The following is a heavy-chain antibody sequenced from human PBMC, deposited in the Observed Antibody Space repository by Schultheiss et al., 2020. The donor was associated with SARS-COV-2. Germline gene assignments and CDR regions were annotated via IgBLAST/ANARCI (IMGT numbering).Heavy chain of an antibody. CDR1: GYTFTSYA. J-gene: IGHJ1*01. V-gene: IGHV1-3*01. CDR3: ARDWGGWYAEYFQH. D-gene: IGHD6-19*01. CDR2: INAGNGNT. Sequence: ASVKVSCKASGYTFTSYAMHWVRQTPGQRLEWMGWINAGNGNTKYSQKFQGRVTITRDTSASTAYMELSSLRSEDTAVYYCARDWGGWYAEYFQHWGQGTLVTVSS.